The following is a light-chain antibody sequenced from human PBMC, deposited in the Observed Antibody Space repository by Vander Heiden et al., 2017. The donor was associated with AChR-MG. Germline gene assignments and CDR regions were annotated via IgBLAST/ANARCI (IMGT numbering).Light chain of an antibody. CDR1: SSNIGSNA. J-gene: IGLJ2*01. CDR2: SNN. V-gene: IGLV1-44*01. CDR3: ATWDDMLNGPV. Sequence: HSVLTQPPSASGTPGQRVTISCSGSSSNIGSNAVNWYQQLPGTAPKLLIFSNNRRPSGVPDRFSGSKSGTSASLAISGLQSDDEGDYYCATWDDMLNGPVFGGGSKLTVL.